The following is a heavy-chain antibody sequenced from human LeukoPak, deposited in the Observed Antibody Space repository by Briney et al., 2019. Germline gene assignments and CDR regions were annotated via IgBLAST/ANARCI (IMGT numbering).Heavy chain of an antibody. CDR2: INPSGGGT. CDR3: AREIGPRQLHLWGSAFDY. J-gene: IGHJ4*02. D-gene: IGHD5-18*01. V-gene: IGHV1-46*01. CDR1: GYTFTNYY. Sequence: ASVKVSCKASGYTFTNYYMHWVRQAPGQGLEWMGIINPSGGGTSYAQKFQGRLAMTRDTSTTTVYMELSSLRSEDTAMYYCAREIGPRQLHLWGSAFDYWGQGTLVTVSS.